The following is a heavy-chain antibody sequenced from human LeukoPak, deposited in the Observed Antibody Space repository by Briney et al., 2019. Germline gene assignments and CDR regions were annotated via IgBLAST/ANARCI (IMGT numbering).Heavy chain of an antibody. CDR3: ARFSSGSFDG. Sequence: SETLSLTCTVSGGSISSGSYYWSWIRQPAGKGLEWIGRIYTSGSTNYNPSLKSRVTISVDTSKNQFSLKLSSVTAADTAVYYCARFSSGSFDGWGQGTLVTVSS. V-gene: IGHV4-61*02. CDR1: GGSISSGSYY. CDR2: IYTSGST. D-gene: IGHD6-19*01. J-gene: IGHJ4*02.